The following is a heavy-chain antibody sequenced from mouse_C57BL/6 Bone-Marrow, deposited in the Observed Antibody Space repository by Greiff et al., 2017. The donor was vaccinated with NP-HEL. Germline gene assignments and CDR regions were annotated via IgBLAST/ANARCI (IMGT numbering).Heavy chain of an antibody. CDR2: FYSGSGSL. CDR3: ERHEGYSNYGSGFAD. Sequence: QVQLQQSGAELVKPGASVKLSCKASGYTFTEYTIHWVKQRSGQGLEWIGWFYSGSGSLNYNEKFQDKATLTADKSSSTVYMELNRLTSEYAAVYFCERHEGYSNYGSGFADWGQGTLVTVSA. CDR1: GYTFTEYT. D-gene: IGHD2-5*01. V-gene: IGHV1-62-2*01. J-gene: IGHJ3*01.